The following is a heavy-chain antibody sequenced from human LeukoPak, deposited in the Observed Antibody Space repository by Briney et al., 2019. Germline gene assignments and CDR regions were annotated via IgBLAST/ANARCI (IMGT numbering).Heavy chain of an antibody. D-gene: IGHD3-22*01. CDR3: ARHRMYYYDSSGRGVADAFDI. V-gene: IGHV4-39*01. J-gene: IGHJ3*02. Sequence: TSETLSLTCTVSGGSISSSSYYWGWIRQPPGKGLEWIGSIYYSGSTYYNPSLKSRVTISVDTSKNQFSLKLSSVTAADTAVYCCARHRMYYYDSSGRGVADAFDIWGQGTMVTVSS. CDR1: GGSISSSSYY. CDR2: IYYSGST.